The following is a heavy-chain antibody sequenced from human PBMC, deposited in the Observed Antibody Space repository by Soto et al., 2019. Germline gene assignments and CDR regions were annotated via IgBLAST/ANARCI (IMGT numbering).Heavy chain of an antibody. D-gene: IGHD2-2*01. Sequence: GASVKVSCKASGYTSADFGISWVRQAPGQGLEWMGWVSGNNGASNPAPKVQGRITMTLDTSTGVSYMALRSLRSDDTAIYYCVRDQKYFRVNGNWFDSWGQGTLV. CDR3: VRDQKYFRVNGNWFDS. V-gene: IGHV1-18*04. CDR2: VSGNNGAS. J-gene: IGHJ5*01. CDR1: GYTSADFG.